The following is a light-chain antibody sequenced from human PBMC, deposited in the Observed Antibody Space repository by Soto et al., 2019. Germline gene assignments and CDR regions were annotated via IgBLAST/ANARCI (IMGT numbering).Light chain of an antibody. CDR3: HQYNECLPCT. V-gene: IGKV3-15*01. CDR1: QSVSSN. J-gene: IGKJ1*01. Sequence: PTTQPLPLVQSATHSCRASQSVSSNLVWYQQRPGQAPRLLIYGASTRATGIPARFSGSGSGTEFTLTISSLQSEDFAVYYCHQYNECLPCTFGQGTKVDIK. CDR2: GAS.